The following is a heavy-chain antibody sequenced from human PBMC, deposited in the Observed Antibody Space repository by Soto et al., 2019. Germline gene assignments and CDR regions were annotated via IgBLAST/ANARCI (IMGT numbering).Heavy chain of an antibody. CDR3: ARDRGSSSSVGYYYYGMDV. CDR1: GFTFSSYG. CDR2: IWYDGSNK. D-gene: IGHD6-6*01. J-gene: IGHJ6*02. V-gene: IGHV3-33*01. Sequence: GGSLRLSCAASGFTFSSYGMHWVRQAPGKGLEWVAVIWYDGSNKYYADSVKGRFTISRDNSKNTLYLQMNSWRAEDTAVYYCARDRGSSSSVGYYYYGMDVWGQGTTVTVSS.